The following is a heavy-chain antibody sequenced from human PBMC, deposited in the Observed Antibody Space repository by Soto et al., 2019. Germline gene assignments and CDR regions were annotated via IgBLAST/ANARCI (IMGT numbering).Heavy chain of an antibody. CDR1: GASISGFY. J-gene: IGHJ5*02. Sequence: SETLSLTCTVSGASISGFYWSWIRKSAGKGLEWIGRIYATGTTDYNPSLKSRVMMSVDTSKQQFSLKLRSVTAADTAVYYCVRDGTKTLRDWFDPWGQGISVTV. D-gene: IGHD1-1*01. CDR2: IYATGTT. V-gene: IGHV4-4*07. CDR3: VRDGTKTLRDWFDP.